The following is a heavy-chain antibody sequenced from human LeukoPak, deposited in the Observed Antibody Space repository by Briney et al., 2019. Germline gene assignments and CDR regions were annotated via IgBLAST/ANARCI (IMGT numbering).Heavy chain of an antibody. D-gene: IGHD5-12*01. CDR2: INPNSGGT. CDR1: GYTFTGYY. V-gene: IGHV1-2*02. J-gene: IGHJ4*02. CDR3: ARDQVDIVATSYSLDY. Sequence: ASVKVSCKASGYTFTGYYMHWVRQAPGQGLEWMGWINPNSGGTNYAQKFQGRVTMTRDTSISTAYMELSRLRSDDTAAYYCARDQVDIVATSYSLDYWGQGTLVTVSS.